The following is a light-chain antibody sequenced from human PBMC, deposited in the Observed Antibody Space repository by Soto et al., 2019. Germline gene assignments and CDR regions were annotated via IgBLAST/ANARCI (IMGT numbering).Light chain of an antibody. V-gene: IGKV3-20*01. CDR1: QIVSSNY. CDR2: GAS. J-gene: IGKJ1*01. CDR3: QQYASSPRT. Sequence: EIVLTQSPGTLSLSPGERATLSCRASQIVSSNYLAWYQQKPGQAPRLLIYGASNRATGIPDRICGSGSGTDFTLTISRLEPEDFAVYYCQQYASSPRTFGQGTNVDIK.